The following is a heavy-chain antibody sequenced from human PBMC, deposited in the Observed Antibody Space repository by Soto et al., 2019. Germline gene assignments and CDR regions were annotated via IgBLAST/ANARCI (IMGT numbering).Heavy chain of an antibody. Sequence: QLQLQESGPGLVKPSETLSLTCTVSGGSISSSSYYWGWIRQPPGKGLEWIGSIYYSGSTYYNPSLKSRVTISVDTSKNQFSRKLSSVTAADTAVYYCARRRRGYSYGSWGQGTLVTVSS. CDR2: IYYSGST. V-gene: IGHV4-39*01. D-gene: IGHD5-18*01. J-gene: IGHJ4*02. CDR3: ARRRRGYSYGS. CDR1: GGSISSSSYY.